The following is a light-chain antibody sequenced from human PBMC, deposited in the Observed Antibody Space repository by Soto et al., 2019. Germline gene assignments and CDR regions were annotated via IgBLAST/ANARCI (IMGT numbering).Light chain of an antibody. CDR1: NIGSKS. V-gene: IGLV3-21*02. Sequence: SYELTQPPSVSVAPGQTARITCGGTNIGSKSVHWYQQKPGQAPVLVVYDDSDRPSGIPERFSGSNSGNTATLTISRVEAGDEADYYCQVWDSSSDHPRVFGGGTKLTVL. CDR3: QVWDSSSDHPRV. J-gene: IGLJ3*02. CDR2: DDS.